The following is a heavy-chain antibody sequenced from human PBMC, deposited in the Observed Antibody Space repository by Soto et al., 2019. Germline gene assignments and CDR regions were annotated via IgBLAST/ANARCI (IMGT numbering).Heavy chain of an antibody. CDR2: ISGSGGST. J-gene: IGHJ4*02. D-gene: IGHD6-13*01. Sequence: GGSLRLSCAASGFTFSSYAMSWVRQAPGKGLEWVSAISGSGGSTYYADSVKGRFTISRDNSKNTLYLQMNSLRAEDTAVYYGAKYKAAAPSPHSERGQGTLDTGSA. CDR1: GFTFSSYA. V-gene: IGHV3-23*01. CDR3: AKYKAAAPSPHSE.